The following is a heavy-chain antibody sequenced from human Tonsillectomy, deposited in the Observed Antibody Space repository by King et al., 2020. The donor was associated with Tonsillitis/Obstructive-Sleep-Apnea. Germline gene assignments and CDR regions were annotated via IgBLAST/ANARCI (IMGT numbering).Heavy chain of an antibody. CDR1: GFSFSSDT. Sequence: VKLVESGGGLVQPGGSLRLSCSASGFSFSSDTMHWVRQAPGKGLEYVSAISSDGGTTYYADSVKGRFTISRDNSKNTLKLQMSSLRAEDTAVYYCVKDLFDYFCTGYSFDYWSQGTLVTVSS. J-gene: IGHJ4*02. V-gene: IGHV3-64D*06. D-gene: IGHD3/OR15-3a*01. CDR3: VKDLFDYFCTGYSFDY. CDR2: ISSDGGTT.